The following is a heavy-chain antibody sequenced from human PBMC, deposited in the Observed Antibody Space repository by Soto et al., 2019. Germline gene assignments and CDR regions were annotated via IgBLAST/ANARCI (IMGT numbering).Heavy chain of an antibody. Sequence: EVQLVESGGGLVKPGGSLRLSCAASGFTFSSYSMNWVRQAPGKGLEWVSSISSSSSYIYYADSVKGRFTISRDNAKNSLYLQRNSLRAEDTAVYYCARERLGYCSSTSCYATPYYYYGMDVWGQGTTVTVSS. J-gene: IGHJ6*02. V-gene: IGHV3-21*01. CDR2: ISSSSSYI. D-gene: IGHD2-2*01. CDR3: ARERLGYCSSTSCYATPYYYYGMDV. CDR1: GFTFSSYS.